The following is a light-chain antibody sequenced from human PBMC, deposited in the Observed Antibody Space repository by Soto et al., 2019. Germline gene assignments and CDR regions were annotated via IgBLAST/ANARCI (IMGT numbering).Light chain of an antibody. Sequence: EIMLTQSLATVSLSPGERATLSCRASQSVSSSYLAWYQQKPGQAPRLLIYGASSRATGIPDRFSGSGSGTDFTLTISRLEPEDFAVYYCQQCGSSPITFGQGTRLEIK. V-gene: IGKV3-20*01. J-gene: IGKJ5*01. CDR3: QQCGSSPIT. CDR2: GAS. CDR1: QSVSSSY.